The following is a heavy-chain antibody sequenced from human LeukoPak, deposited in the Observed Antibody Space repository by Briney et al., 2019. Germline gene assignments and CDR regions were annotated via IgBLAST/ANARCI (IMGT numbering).Heavy chain of an antibody. CDR2: IYYSGST. J-gene: IGHJ5*02. CDR3: ARGTQDLENSFDP. CDR1: GGSISSYY. D-gene: IGHD1-1*01. V-gene: IGHV4-59*01. Sequence: SETLSLTCTVSGGSISSYYWSWIRHPPGKGLEGIGYIYYSGSTKYNPYLKSRVTVSVAAAKTPFSLKLRSVTAADTAVYYRARGTQDLENSFDPWGQGTLVTVSS.